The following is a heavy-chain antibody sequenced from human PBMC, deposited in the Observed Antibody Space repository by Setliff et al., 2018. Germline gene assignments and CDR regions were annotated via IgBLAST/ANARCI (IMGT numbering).Heavy chain of an antibody. CDR1: GGSVSSGSYY. CDR3: ARAGDRGLGGMDV. V-gene: IGHV4-61*02. CDR2: LYTGGST. J-gene: IGHJ6*02. D-gene: IGHD7-27*01. Sequence: SETLSLTCTVSGGSVSSGSYYWSWIRQPAGRGLEWIGRLYTGGSTNYNPALKSRVSFSVDASKNHFSLKLNDVTAADTAVYYCARAGDRGLGGMDVWGQGTTVTVSS.